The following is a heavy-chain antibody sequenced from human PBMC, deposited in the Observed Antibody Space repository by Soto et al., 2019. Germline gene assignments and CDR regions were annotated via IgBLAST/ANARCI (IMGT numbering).Heavy chain of an antibody. J-gene: IGHJ4*02. CDR2: ISGSGGST. CDR3: AAAMLESCCDLDY. CDR1: GFTFSSYA. D-gene: IGHD2-2*01. V-gene: IGHV3-23*01. Sequence: GGSLRLSCAASGFTFSSYAMSWVRQAPGKGLEWVSAISGSGGSTYYADSVKGRFIISRDNSKNTLYLQMNSLRAEDTAVYYCAAAMLESCCDLDYWGQGTLVTVSS.